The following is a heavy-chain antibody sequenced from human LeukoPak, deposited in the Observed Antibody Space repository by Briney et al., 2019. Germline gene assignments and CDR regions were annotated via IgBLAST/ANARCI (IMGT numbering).Heavy chain of an antibody. V-gene: IGHV3-30*02. D-gene: IGHD3-22*01. CDR1: GFTFSTYG. CDR2: IGHDGVGN. CDR3: ARVPHYYDSSGYCYFDY. Sequence: GGSLRLSCAASGFTFSTYGMHWVRQAPGKGLEWVAFIGHDGVGNYCADSVRGRFTISRDNSQNTLYLQMNSLRGDDTAVYYCARVPHYYDSSGYCYFDYWGQGTLVTVSS. J-gene: IGHJ4*02.